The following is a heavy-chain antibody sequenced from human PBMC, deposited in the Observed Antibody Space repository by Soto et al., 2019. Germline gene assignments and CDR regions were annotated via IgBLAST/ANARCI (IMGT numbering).Heavy chain of an antibody. CDR2: IYYSGST. V-gene: IGHV4-39*01. J-gene: IGHJ6*02. D-gene: IGHD5-18*01. CDR3: ARRPDTAMDLYYYYYGMDV. Sequence: SQTLSLTCTVSASSISSNRYYWCWLRHPPEKGLEWIGSIYYSGSTYYNPSLKSRVTISVDTSKNQFSLKLSSVTAADTAVYYCARRPDTAMDLYYYYYGMDVWGQGTTVTVSS. CDR1: ASSISSNRYY.